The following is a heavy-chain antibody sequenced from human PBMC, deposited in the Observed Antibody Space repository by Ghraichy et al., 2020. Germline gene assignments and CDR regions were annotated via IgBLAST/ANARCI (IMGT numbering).Heavy chain of an antibody. V-gene: IGHV3-21*01. CDR1: GFTFSGYS. Sequence: GGSLRLSCAASGFTFSGYSMNWVRQAPGKGLEWVSSIDSSNSYTYYADSVKGRFTISRDNARNSLYLQMNSLRAEDTAVYYCARERGYSYGYGDYWGQGTLVTVSS. J-gene: IGHJ4*02. D-gene: IGHD5-18*01. CDR2: IDSSNSYT. CDR3: ARERGYSYGYGDY.